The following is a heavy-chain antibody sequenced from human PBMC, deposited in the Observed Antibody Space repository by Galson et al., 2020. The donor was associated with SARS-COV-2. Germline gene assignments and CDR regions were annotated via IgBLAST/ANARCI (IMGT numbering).Heavy chain of an antibody. CDR3: AREGATPRQLWLERWCDP. J-gene: IGHJ5*02. Sequence: TGGSLRLSCAASGFTFSSYAMHWVRQAPGKGLEWVAVISYDGSNNYYADSVKGRFTISRDNSKNTLYLQMNSLRAEDTAVYYCAREGATPRQLWLERWCDPWGQGTLVTVFS. CDR1: GFTFSSYA. D-gene: IGHD5-18*01. CDR2: ISYDGSNN. V-gene: IGHV3-30-3*01.